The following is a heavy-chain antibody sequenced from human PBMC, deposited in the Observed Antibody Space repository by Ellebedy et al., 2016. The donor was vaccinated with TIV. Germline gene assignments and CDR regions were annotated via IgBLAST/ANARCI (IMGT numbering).Heavy chain of an antibody. D-gene: IGHD2-2*02. V-gene: IGHV1-69*13. CDR3: ARVGCSSTSCYKGAFDY. CDR2: IIPIFGTA. CDR1: GGTFSSYA. Sequence: SVKVSXKASGGTFSSYAISWVRQAPGQGLEWMGGIIPIFGTANYAQKFQGRVTITADESTSTAYMELSSLRSEDTAVYYCARVGCSSTSCYKGAFDYWGQGTLVTVSS. J-gene: IGHJ4*02.